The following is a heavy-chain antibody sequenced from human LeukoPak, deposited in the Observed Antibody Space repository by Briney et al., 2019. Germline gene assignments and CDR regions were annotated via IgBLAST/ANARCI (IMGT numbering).Heavy chain of an antibody. CDR2: IDANNGDT. Sequence: ASVKVSCKASGYTFRGNYIHWLRQAAGQRLEWMGWIDANNGDTKSAQKFQGRVTMSRDTSISTAYMDLSSLSPDDAAVYYCARDPSSVTLYFFDYWGQGTLVTVSS. CDR1: GYTFRGNY. CDR3: ARDPSSVTLYFFDY. D-gene: IGHD4-11*01. V-gene: IGHV1-2*02. J-gene: IGHJ4*02.